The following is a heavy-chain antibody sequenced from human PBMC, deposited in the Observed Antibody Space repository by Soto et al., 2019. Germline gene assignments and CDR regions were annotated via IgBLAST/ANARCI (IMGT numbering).Heavy chain of an antibody. CDR1: GFTFDDYA. CDR3: AKGSTGSYYYFDY. CDR2: ISWNGGGI. J-gene: IGHJ4*02. D-gene: IGHD1-26*01. V-gene: IGHV3-9*01. Sequence: GGSLRLSCAASGFTFDDYAMHWVRQAPGKGLEWVSGISWNGGGIGYADSVKGRFTISRDNAKNSVYLQMNSLRAEDTALYYCAKGSTGSYYYFDYWGQGTLVTVSS.